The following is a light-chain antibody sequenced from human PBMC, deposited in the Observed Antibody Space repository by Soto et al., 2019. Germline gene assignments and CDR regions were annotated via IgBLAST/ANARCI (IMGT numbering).Light chain of an antibody. CDR3: QQYYSTPRT. CDR1: QSVLYSSNNKNY. Sequence: DIVMTQSPDSLAVSLGERATINCKSSQSVLYSSNNKNYLAWYQQKPGQPPKLLIYWASTRESGVPDGFSGRGSGTDFTLTISRLQAEDVAVYYCQQYYSTPRTFGQGTKVEIK. CDR2: WAS. J-gene: IGKJ1*01. V-gene: IGKV4-1*01.